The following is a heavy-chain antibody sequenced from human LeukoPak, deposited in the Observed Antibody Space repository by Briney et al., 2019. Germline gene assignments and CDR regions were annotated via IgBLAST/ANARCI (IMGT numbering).Heavy chain of an antibody. CDR2: IFGSGGGT. J-gene: IGHJ6*02. D-gene: IGHD6-6*01. CDR3: ARSAARLRYYYAMDV. Sequence: PGGSLRLSCVASGFTFSSCGMSWVRQAPGKGLEWVSGIFGSGGGTLYADSVKGRFTISRDNSKNTLYLQMSSLRAEDTAVYFCARSAARLRYYYAMDVWGQGTTVTVCS. CDR1: GFTFSSCG. V-gene: IGHV3-23*01.